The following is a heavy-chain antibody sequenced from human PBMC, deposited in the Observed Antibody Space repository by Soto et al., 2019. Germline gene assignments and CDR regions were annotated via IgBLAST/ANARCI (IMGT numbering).Heavy chain of an antibody. Sequence: SETLSLTCTVSGGSISSYYWSWIRQPPGKGLEWIGYIYYSGSTNYNPSLKSRVTISVDTSKNQFSLKLSSVTAADTAVYYCARQLLAARTKLYYFDYWGQGTLVTVSS. CDR2: IYYSGST. D-gene: IGHD6-6*01. J-gene: IGHJ4*02. CDR1: GGSISSYY. CDR3: ARQLLAARTKLYYFDY. V-gene: IGHV4-59*01.